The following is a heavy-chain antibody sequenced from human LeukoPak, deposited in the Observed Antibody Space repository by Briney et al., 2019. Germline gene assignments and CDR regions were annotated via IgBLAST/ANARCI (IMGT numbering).Heavy chain of an antibody. CDR3: ARLVGATEAFDY. CDR1: GFTFRSYG. D-gene: IGHD1-26*01. Sequence: PGGSLRLSCAASGFTFRSYGMTWVRQAPGKGLEWVSVIYSGGSKYYADSVKGRFTISRDNSKNTLYLQMNSLRAEDTAVYYCARLVGATEAFDYWGQGTLVTVSS. J-gene: IGHJ4*02. V-gene: IGHV3-53*01. CDR2: IYSGGSK.